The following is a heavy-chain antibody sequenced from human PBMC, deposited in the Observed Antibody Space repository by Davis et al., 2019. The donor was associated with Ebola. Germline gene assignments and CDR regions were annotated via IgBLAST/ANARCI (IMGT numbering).Heavy chain of an antibody. J-gene: IGHJ4*02. Sequence: ASVKVSCKASMYTFNNYYVHWVRQAPGQGLEWMGWINPNSGGTNYAQKFQGRVTMTRDTSISTAYMELSRLRSDDTAVYYCASMITFGGVIAEYYFDYWGQGTLVTVSS. D-gene: IGHD3-16*02. CDR2: INPNSGGT. CDR3: ASMITFGGVIAEYYFDY. V-gene: IGHV1-2*02. CDR1: MYTFNNYY.